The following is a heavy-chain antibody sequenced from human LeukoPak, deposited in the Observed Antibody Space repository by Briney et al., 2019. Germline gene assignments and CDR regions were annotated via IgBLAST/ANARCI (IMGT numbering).Heavy chain of an antibody. V-gene: IGHV4-59*01. CDR2: IYYSGST. Sequence: SETLSLTCIVSGGSISRYYWGWIRQPPGKGLEWIGYIYYSGSTKNNPSLKSRVTISVDTSKNQFSLKLSSVTAADTAVYYCARYDFLSGSHDAFDLWGQGTMVTVSS. CDR1: GGSISRYY. D-gene: IGHD3-3*01. J-gene: IGHJ3*01. CDR3: ARYDFLSGSHDAFDL.